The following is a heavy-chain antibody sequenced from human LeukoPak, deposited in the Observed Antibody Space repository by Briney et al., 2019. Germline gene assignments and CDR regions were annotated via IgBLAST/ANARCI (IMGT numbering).Heavy chain of an antibody. CDR2: IIPIFGTA. CDR3: ARSVPGYSSGWFDY. Sequence: SVKVSCKASGGTFSSYAISWVRQAPGQGLEWMGGIIPIFGTANYAQKFQGRVTITADESTSTAYMELSSLRSEDTAVYYCARSVPGYSSGWFDYWGQGTLVTVSS. J-gene: IGHJ4*02. V-gene: IGHV1-69*13. D-gene: IGHD6-19*01. CDR1: GGTFSSYA.